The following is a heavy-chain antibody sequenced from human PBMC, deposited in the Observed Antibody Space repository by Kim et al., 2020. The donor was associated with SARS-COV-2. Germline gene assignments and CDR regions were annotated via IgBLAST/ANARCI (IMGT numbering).Heavy chain of an antibody. CDR3: AKQFYGSGSYYDS. J-gene: IGHJ4*02. V-gene: IGHV7-4-1*02. D-gene: IGHD3-10*01. Sequence: TYAQAFTGRFVFSLATSVSTAYLQISSLKAEDTAVYYCAKQFYGSGSYYDSWGQGTLVTVSS.